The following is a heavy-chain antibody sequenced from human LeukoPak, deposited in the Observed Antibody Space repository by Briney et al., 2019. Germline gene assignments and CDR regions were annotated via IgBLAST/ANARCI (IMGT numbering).Heavy chain of an antibody. CDR3: ARVREGSGGYYLFDY. Sequence: SETLSLTCTVSGGSISSYYWSWIRQPPGKGLEWIGYIYYSGSTNYNPSLKSRVSISVDTSKKQFSLKLSSVTAADSALYYCARVREGSGGYYLFDYWGQGTLVTVSS. CDR2: IYYSGST. CDR1: GGSISSYY. D-gene: IGHD3-10*01. V-gene: IGHV4-59*01. J-gene: IGHJ4*02.